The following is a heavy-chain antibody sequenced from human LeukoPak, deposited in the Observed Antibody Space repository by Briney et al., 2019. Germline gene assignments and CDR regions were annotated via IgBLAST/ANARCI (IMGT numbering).Heavy chain of an antibody. CDR1: GYTFTSYG. D-gene: IGHD2-2*01. V-gene: IGHV1-18*01. J-gene: IGHJ3*02. Sequence: ASVKVSCKASGYTFTSYGISWVRQAPGQGLEWMGWISAYNGNTNYAQKLQGRVTMTTDTSTSTAYMELRSLRSDDTAVYYCARDTLFPGFLVPAAIKGAAFDIWGQGTMVTVSS. CDR3: ARDTLFPGFLVPAAIKGAAFDI. CDR2: ISAYNGNT.